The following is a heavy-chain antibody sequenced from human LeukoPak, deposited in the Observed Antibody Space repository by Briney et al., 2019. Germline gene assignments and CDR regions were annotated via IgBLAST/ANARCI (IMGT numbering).Heavy chain of an antibody. CDR2: ISYDGSNK. V-gene: IGHV3-30-3*01. CDR3: ARAPQGYGGPFDY. J-gene: IGHJ4*02. D-gene: IGHD4-23*01. CDR1: GFTFSSYA. Sequence: SGGSLRLSCAASGFTFSSYAMHWVRQAPGKGLEWVAVISYDGSNKYYADSVKGRFTISRDNSKNTLYLQMNSLRAEDTAVYYCARAPQGYGGPFDYWGQGTLVTVSS.